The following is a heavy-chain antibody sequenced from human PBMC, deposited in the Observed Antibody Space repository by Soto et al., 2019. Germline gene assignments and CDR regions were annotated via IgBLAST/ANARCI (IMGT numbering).Heavy chain of an antibody. Sequence: TLSLTCALDGDSISSGYYWVWIRQHPGKGLEWIGSIYHSGSTYYNPSLKSRVTISVDTSKNQFSLKLSSVTAADTAVYNCARARKDRNFDFWGQRQRVTVSA. CDR1: GDSISSGYY. J-gene: IGHJ4*02. CDR3: ARARKDRNFDF. V-gene: IGHV4-38-2*01. D-gene: IGHD6-6*01. CDR2: IYHSGST.